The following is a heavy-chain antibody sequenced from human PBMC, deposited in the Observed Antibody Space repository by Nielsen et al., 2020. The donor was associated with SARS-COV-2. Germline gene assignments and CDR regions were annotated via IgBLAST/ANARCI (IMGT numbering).Heavy chain of an antibody. D-gene: IGHD3-16*01. Sequence: SLKISCAASGFTFDDYAMHWVRQAPGKGLEWVSGISWNSGSIGYADSVKGRFTISRDNAKNSLYLQMNSLRAEDTAVYYCARGTSGADVFDIWGQGTMVTVSS. CDR3: ARGTSGADVFDI. J-gene: IGHJ3*02. V-gene: IGHV3-9*01. CDR1: GFTFDDYA. CDR2: ISWNSGSI.